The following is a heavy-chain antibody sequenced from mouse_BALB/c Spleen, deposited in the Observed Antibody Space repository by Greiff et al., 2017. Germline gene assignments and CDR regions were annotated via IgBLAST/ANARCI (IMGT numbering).Heavy chain of an antibody. CDR1: GFTITDTY. J-gene: IGHJ4*01. D-gene: IGHD2-10*01. CDR2: IDPANGNT. CDR3: ARTYYGNYYAMDY. Sequence: EVQLQQSGAELVKPGASVKLSCTASGFTITDTYMNWVKQRPEQGLEWIGRIDPANGNTKYDPKFQGKATITADTSSNTAYLQLSSLTSEDTAVYYCARTYYGNYYAMDYWGQGTSVTVSS. V-gene: IGHV14-3*02.